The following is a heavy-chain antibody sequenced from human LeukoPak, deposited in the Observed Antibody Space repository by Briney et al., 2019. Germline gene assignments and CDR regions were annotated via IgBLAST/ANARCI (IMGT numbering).Heavy chain of an antibody. CDR2: INHSGST. CDR3: ARQWGSGWQNWFDP. V-gene: IGHV4-34*01. J-gene: IGHJ5*02. CDR1: GGSFSGYY. Sequence: SETLSLTCAVYGGSFSGYYWSWIRQPPGKGLGWIGEINHSGSTNYNPSLKSRVTISVDTSKNQFSLKLSSVTAADTAVYYCARQWGSGWQNWFDPWGQGTLVTVSS. D-gene: IGHD6-19*01.